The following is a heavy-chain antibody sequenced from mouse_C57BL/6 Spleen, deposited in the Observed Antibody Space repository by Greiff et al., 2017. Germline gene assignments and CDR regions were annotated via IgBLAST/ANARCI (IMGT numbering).Heavy chain of an antibody. CDR3: ARGPGTGFDD. D-gene: IGHD4-1*01. CDR1: GFNIKDYY. V-gene: IGHV14-2*01. J-gene: IGHJ2*01. Sequence: VQLKESGAELVKPGASVQLSCTASGFNIKDYYMHWVKQRTEQGLEWIGRIDPEDAETKYAPKIQGKATITADTSSNTAYLQLSSLTSEDTDVYDGARGPGTGFDDWGQGTTPTVSS. CDR2: IDPEDAET.